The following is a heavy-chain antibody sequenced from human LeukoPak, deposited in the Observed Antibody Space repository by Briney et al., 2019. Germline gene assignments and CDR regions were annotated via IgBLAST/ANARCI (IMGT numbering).Heavy chain of an antibody. CDR1: GLTFSSYA. CDR2: ISGSGGST. V-gene: IGHV3-23*01. CDR3: AKDLYYDSSGYYYGGNDY. J-gene: IGHJ4*02. D-gene: IGHD3-22*01. Sequence: GGSLRLSCAASGLTFSSYAMSWVRQAPGKGLEWVSAISGSGGSTYYADSVKGRFTISRDNSKNTLYLQMNSLRAEDTAVYYCAKDLYYDSSGYYYGGNDYWGQGTLVTVSS.